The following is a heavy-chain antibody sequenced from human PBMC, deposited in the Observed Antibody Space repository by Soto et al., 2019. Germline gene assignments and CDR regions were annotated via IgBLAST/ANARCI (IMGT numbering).Heavy chain of an antibody. J-gene: IGHJ6*02. CDR3: ASRVGVVVVAATLGYYGMDV. Sequence: QVQLVQSGAEVKKPGSSVKVSCTASGGTFSSYAISWVRQAPGQGLEWMGGIIPIFGTANYAQKFQGRVTITADESTSTAYMELSSLRSEDTAVYYCASRVGVVVVAATLGYYGMDVWGQGTTVTVSS. CDR1: GGTFSSYA. V-gene: IGHV1-69*01. D-gene: IGHD2-15*01. CDR2: IIPIFGTA.